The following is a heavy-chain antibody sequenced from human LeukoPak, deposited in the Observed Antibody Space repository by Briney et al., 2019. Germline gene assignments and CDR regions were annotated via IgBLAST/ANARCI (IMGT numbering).Heavy chain of an antibody. CDR1: GFTFSSYG. CDR3: ARGGGLTSFGVVVFGTFYYMDV. CDR2: IWYDGSNK. Sequence: PGGSLRLSCAASGFTFSSYGMHWVRQAPGKGLEWVAVIWYDGSNKYYADSVKGRFTISRDNSKNTLYLQMNSLRAEDTAVYYCARGGGLTSFGVVVFGTFYYMDVWGKGTTVTVSS. J-gene: IGHJ6*03. V-gene: IGHV3-33*01. D-gene: IGHD3-3*01.